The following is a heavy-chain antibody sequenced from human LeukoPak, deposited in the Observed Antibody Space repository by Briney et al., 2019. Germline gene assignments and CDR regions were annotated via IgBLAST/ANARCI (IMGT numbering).Heavy chain of an antibody. CDR2: IYYSGST. CDR3: ARDLVSWDSSLPYMDV. D-gene: IGHD6-13*01. J-gene: IGHJ6*03. CDR1: GGSISSHY. V-gene: IGHV4-59*11. Sequence: SETLSLTCTASGGSISSHYWSWIRQPPGKGLEWIGYIYYSGSTNCNPSLKSRVTISVDTSKNQFSLKLSSVTAADTAVYYCARDLVSWDSSLPYMDVWGKGTTVTVSS.